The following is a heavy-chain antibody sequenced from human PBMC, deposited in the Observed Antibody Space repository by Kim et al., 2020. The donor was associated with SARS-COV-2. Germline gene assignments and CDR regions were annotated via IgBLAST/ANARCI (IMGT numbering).Heavy chain of an antibody. V-gene: IGHV3-21*01. CDR2: ISSSSSYI. D-gene: IGHD2-2*01. CDR3: ARDYCSSTSCYYYYGMDV. Sequence: GGSLRLSCAASGFTFSSYSMNWVRQAPGKGLEWVSSISSSSSYIYYADSVKGRFTISRDNAKNSLYLQMNSLRAEDTAVYYCARDYCSSTSCYYYYGMDVWGQGTTVTVSS. CDR1: GFTFSSYS. J-gene: IGHJ6*02.